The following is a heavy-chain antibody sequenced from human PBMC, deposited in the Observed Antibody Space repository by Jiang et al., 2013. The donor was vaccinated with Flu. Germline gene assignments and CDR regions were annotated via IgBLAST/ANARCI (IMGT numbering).Heavy chain of an antibody. Sequence: VQLVESGGGVVQPGRSLRLSCAASGFTFSSYGMHWVRQAPGKGLEWVAVISYDGSNKYYADSVKGRFTISRDNSKNTLYLQMNSLRAEDTAVYYCAKDGVDHPYYFDYWGHGNPGPPS. D-gene: IGHD1-14*01. CDR2: ISYDGSNK. CDR3: AKDGVDHPYYFDY. V-gene: IGHV3-30*18. CDR1: GFTFSSYG. J-gene: IGHJ4*02.